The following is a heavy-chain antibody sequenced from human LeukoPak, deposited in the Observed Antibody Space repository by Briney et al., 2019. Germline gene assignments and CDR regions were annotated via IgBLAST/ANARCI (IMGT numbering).Heavy chain of an antibody. J-gene: IGHJ4*02. CDR1: GGSISSITYS. CDR3: ARRYFGSGNWDY. D-gene: IGHD3-10*01. V-gene: IGHV4-39*02. CDR2: IYYSGGT. Sequence: SETLSLTCIVSGGSISSITYSWGWIRQPPGKGLEWIGSIYYSGGTYYNPSLNSRATISVDTSKNHFSLNLSSVTAADTAVYYCARRYFGSGNWDYWGQGTLVTVSS.